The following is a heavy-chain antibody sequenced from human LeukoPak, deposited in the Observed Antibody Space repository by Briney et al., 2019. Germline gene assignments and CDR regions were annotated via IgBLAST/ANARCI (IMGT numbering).Heavy chain of an antibody. V-gene: IGHV4-34*01. D-gene: IGHD2-2*01. Sequence: SETLSLTCAVYGGSFSGYYWSWIRQPPGKGLEWIGEINHSGSTNYNPSLKSRVTISVDTSKNQFSLKLSSVTAADTAVYYCASTGISSTSLFYYYYYGMDVWGQGTTVTVSS. J-gene: IGHJ6*02. CDR3: ASTGISSTSLFYYYYYGMDV. CDR1: GGSFSGYY. CDR2: INHSGST.